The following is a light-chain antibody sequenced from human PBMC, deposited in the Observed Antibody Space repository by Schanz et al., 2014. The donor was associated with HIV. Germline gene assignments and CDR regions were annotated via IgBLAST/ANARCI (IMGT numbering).Light chain of an antibody. CDR1: QDVSNY. V-gene: IGKV1-8*01. CDR2: AAS. J-gene: IGKJ1*01. Sequence: AIRITQSPSSLSASIGDRVNVICRASQDVSNYLAWYQQKPGKAPQLLIYAASTLQSGVPSRFSGTGSGTNFTLTIGCLQSEDLATYYCQQHYNYPRTFGQGTKVEMK. CDR3: QQHYNYPRT.